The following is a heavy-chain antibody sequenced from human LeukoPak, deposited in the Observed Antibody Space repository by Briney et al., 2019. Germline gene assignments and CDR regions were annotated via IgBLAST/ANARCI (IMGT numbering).Heavy chain of an antibody. CDR2: IYYTGSS. Sequence: SETLSLTCTVSGGSISSYYWSWIRQSPGKGLEWIGSIYYTGSSNYNPSLKSRVTISVDTSKNHFSLRLSSVTAADTAVYYCAREYSTSSTAFDIWGQGTMVTVSS. D-gene: IGHD6-6*01. J-gene: IGHJ3*02. CDR3: AREYSTSSTAFDI. CDR1: GGSISSYY. V-gene: IGHV4-59*12.